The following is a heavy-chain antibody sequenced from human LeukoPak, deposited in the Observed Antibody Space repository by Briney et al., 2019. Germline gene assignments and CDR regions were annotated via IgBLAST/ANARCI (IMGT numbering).Heavy chain of an antibody. CDR2: ISYDGSNK. J-gene: IGHJ4*02. D-gene: IGHD3-22*01. V-gene: IGHV3-30*04. CDR3: ARESDYYDSSGYKDY. CDR1: GFTFSSYA. Sequence: PGGSLRLSCAASGFTFSSYAMHWVRQAPGKGLEWVAVISYDGSNKYYADSVKGRFTISRDNSKNTLYLQMNSLRAEDTAVYYCARESDYYDSSGYKDYWGQGTLVTVSS.